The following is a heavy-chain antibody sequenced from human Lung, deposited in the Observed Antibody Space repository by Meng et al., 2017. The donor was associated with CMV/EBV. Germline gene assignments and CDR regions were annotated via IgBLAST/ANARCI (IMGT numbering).Heavy chain of an antibody. D-gene: IGHD2-8*02. CDR1: GYTFTDYY. CDR2: INPNSGVT. V-gene: IGHV1-2*02. CDR3: AREARGNGGVYYFFDY. Sequence: ASVXVSXXAFGYTFTDYYIHWVRQAPGQGLEWMGWINPNSGVTNYAQKFQGRVSMIRDMSISAAYMELSGLRSDDTAAFYCAREARGNGGVYYFFDYWGQGTLVTVSS. J-gene: IGHJ4*02.